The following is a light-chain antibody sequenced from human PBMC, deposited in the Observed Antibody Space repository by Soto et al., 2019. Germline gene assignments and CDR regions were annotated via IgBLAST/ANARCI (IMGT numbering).Light chain of an antibody. V-gene: IGLV2-11*01. CDR2: DVS. CDR1: SSDVGGYNC. J-gene: IGLJ2*01. CDR3: CSYAGSYTLL. Sequence: QSALTQPRSVSGSPGQSVTISCTGTSSDVGGYNCVSWYQQHPGKAPKLMIYDVSKRPSGVPDRFSGSKSGNTASLTISGLQAEDEADYYCCSYAGSYTLLFGGGTKVTVL.